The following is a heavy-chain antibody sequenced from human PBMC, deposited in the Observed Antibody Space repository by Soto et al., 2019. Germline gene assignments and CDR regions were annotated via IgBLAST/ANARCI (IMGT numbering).Heavy chain of an antibody. CDR3: ARSPVGSWSYSSYYYYGMDV. Sequence: GGSLRLSCAASGFTFSSYDMHWVRQATGKGLEWVSAIGTAGDTYYPGYVKGRFTISRENAKNSLNLQMNSLRAKDTTDYYCARSPVGSWSYSSYYYYGMDVWGQGTTVTVSS. D-gene: IGHD3-10*01. CDR1: GFTFSSYD. V-gene: IGHV3-13*01. J-gene: IGHJ6*02. CDR2: IGTAGDT.